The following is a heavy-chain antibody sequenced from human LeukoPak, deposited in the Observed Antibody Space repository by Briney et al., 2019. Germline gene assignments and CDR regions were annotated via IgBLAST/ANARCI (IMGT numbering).Heavy chain of an antibody. CDR2: IRNDGTSK. CDR1: GFTFSSYG. D-gene: IGHD1-26*01. Sequence: GGSLRLSCAASGFTFSSYGMHWVRQAPGKGLEWVAFIRNDGTSKYYADSAKGRFTVSRDNSKNTVYLQMNSLRPDHTAVYYCAKRISGAYYSLLDFWGQGTLVTVSS. V-gene: IGHV3-30*02. CDR3: AKRISGAYYSLLDF. J-gene: IGHJ4*02.